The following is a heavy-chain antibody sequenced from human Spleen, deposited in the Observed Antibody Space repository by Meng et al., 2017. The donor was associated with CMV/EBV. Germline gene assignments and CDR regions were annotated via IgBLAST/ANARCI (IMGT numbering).Heavy chain of an antibody. CDR1: GFTFSGYS. V-gene: IGHV3-21*01. CDR2: ISSSSRYI. J-gene: IGHJ4*02. CDR3: ATRMGTGYTND. Sequence: GRSLRLSCAASGFTFSGYSMNWVRQAPGKGLEWVSMISSSSRYIYYADSVKGRFTISRDNADNSLYLQMNNLRADDTAVYYCATRMGTGYTNDWGQGTLVTVSS. D-gene: IGHD6-13*01.